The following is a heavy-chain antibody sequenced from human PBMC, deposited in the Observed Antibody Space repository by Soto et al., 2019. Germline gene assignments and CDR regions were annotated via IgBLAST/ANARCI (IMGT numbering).Heavy chain of an antibody. Sequence: EVKLVQSGAEVKKPGESLRISCKGSGYTFTSYWINWVRQMPGKGLEWMGRIDPTDSYTNYNPSFQGHVTISADKSPSTAYLELDSRRASDTATYYLAGGGPPVVHNWVDPWGQGTLVTVSS. D-gene: IGHD2-15*01. CDR2: IDPTDSYT. CDR1: GYTFTSYW. CDR3: AGGGPPVVHNWVDP. J-gene: IGHJ5*02. V-gene: IGHV5-10-1*01.